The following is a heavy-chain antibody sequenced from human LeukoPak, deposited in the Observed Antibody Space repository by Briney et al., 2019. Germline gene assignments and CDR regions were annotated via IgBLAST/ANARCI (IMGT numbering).Heavy chain of an antibody. CDR3: ARDEGRYYDILTGYQYYYYGMDV. J-gene: IGHJ6*02. CDR2: INTNTGNP. Sequence: GASVKVSCKASGYTFTSYAMSWVRQAPGQGLEWMGWINTNTGNPTYAQGFTGRFVFSLDTSVSTAYLQISSLKAEDTAVYYCARDEGRYYDILTGYQYYYYGMDVWGQGTTVTVSS. V-gene: IGHV7-4-1*02. CDR1: GYTFTSYA. D-gene: IGHD3-9*01.